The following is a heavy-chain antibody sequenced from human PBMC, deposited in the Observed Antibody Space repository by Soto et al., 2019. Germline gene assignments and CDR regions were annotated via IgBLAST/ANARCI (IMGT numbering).Heavy chain of an antibody. D-gene: IGHD3-3*01. V-gene: IGHV4-34*01. CDR1: GGSFSGYY. Sequence: SETLSLTCAVYGGSFSGYYWSWIRQPPGKGLEWIGEINHSGSTNYNPSLKSRVTISVDTSKNQFSLKLSSVTAADTAVYYCARRGRFLEWSRERHYDYYMDVWGKGTTVTVSS. CDR3: ARRGRFLEWSRERHYDYYMDV. J-gene: IGHJ6*03. CDR2: INHSGST.